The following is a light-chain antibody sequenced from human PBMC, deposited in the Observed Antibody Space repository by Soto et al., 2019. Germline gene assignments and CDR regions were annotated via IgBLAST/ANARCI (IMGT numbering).Light chain of an antibody. V-gene: IGLV1-44*01. J-gene: IGLJ2*01. CDR3: AAWDGSLNGWV. Sequence: TQAPSASGTPGQRVTISCSGSSSNIGSNTVSWYQQVPGTAPKLLIYSNDQRPSGVPDRFSGSKSGTSASLAIGGLQSEDEADYYCAAWDGSLNGWVFGGGTKLTVL. CDR1: SSNIGSNT. CDR2: SND.